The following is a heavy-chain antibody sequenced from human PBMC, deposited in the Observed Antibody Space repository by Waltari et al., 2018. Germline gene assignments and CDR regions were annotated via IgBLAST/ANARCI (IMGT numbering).Heavy chain of an antibody. Sequence: EMQLVEPGGGLVQPGGSLGRCGAACEFIFRNYWMTWVRQAPGGGLEWVANINEDGSKSFYVDSVKGRLTISRDNAKNTLYLQMNSLRAEDTAIYYCASGPDHGDFWGQGTLVTVSS. CDR1: EFIFRNYW. V-gene: IGHV3-7*01. J-gene: IGHJ4*02. CDR2: INEDGSKS. CDR3: ASGPDHGDF.